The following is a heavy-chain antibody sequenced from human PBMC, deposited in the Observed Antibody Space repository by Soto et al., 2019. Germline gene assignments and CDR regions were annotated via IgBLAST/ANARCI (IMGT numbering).Heavy chain of an antibody. J-gene: IGHJ6*03. V-gene: IGHV1-18*01. CDR1: GYSFTNYG. D-gene: IGHD6-19*01. Sequence: QDQLVQSGVEVKKPGASVKVSCKASGYSFTNYGITWVRQAPGQGFEWMGWISASNGNKNYAQKFQGRVTLTTDASTSTASLEFRSQRSDDTAVYYCARDRGVAPPVAGNTHYYYYMDVWGKGTTVTVSS. CDR3: ARDRGVAPPVAGNTHYYYYMDV. CDR2: ISASNGNK.